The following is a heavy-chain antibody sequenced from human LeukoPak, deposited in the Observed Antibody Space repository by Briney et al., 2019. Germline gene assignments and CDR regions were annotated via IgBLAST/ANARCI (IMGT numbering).Heavy chain of an antibody. CDR2: INHSGST. CDR3: ARHAYYYGSGSYYKNSYFDY. J-gene: IGHJ4*02. V-gene: IGHV4-34*01. Sequence: SETLSLTCAVSAGSLSGYYWTWIRQPPGKGLEWIGEINHSGSTNYNRSLKSRVTISVDTSKNQFSLKLSSVTAADTAVYYCARHAYYYGSGSYYKNSYFDYWGQGTLVTVSS. CDR1: AGSLSGYY. D-gene: IGHD3-10*01.